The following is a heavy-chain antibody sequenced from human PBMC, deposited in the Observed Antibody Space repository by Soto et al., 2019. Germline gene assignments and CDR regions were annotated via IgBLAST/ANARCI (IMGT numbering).Heavy chain of an antibody. CDR2: TIPILGIA. J-gene: IGHJ3*02. D-gene: IGHD2-2*01. CDR3: ARKGTVIIGYCSSTSCSDAFDI. Sequence: QVQLVQSGAEVKKPGSSVKVSCKASGGTFSSYTISWVRQAPGQGLEWMGRTIPILGIANYAQKFQGRVTITADKSTSTAYMELSSLRSEDTAVYYCARKGTVIIGYCSSTSCSDAFDIWGQGTMVTVSS. CDR1: GGTFSSYT. V-gene: IGHV1-69*02.